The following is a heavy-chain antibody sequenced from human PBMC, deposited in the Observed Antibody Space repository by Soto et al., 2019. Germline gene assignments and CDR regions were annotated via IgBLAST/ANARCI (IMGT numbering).Heavy chain of an antibody. Sequence: SETLSLTCTVSGGSISSYYWSWIRQPPGKGLEWIGYIYYSGSTNYNPSPKSRFTISVDTSKNQFSLKLSSVTAADTAVYYCARGYCSSTSCYAFDIWGQGTMVTVSS. CDR3: ARGYCSSTSCYAFDI. V-gene: IGHV4-59*01. J-gene: IGHJ3*02. D-gene: IGHD2-2*01. CDR2: IYYSGST. CDR1: GGSISSYY.